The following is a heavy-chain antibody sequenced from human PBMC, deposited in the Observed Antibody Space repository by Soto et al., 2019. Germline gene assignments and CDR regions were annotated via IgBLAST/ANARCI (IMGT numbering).Heavy chain of an antibody. D-gene: IGHD3-10*01. CDR2: MDPNSGDT. V-gene: IGHV1-8*01. CDR1: GYTLTSYN. J-gene: IGHJ4*02. Sequence: QVQLGQSGAVVKKPGASVKVYCKASGYTLTSYNINWVRQAPGQGLEWMGWMDPNSGDTGNTQKFPGRVTLTRDIARGAPYMALSTLRSDVTAIYYCARQGSPYGSGNYVQWGQGTLVTVSS. CDR3: ARQGSPYGSGNYVQ.